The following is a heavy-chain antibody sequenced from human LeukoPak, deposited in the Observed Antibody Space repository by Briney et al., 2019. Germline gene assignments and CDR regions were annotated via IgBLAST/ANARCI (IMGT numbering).Heavy chain of an antibody. CDR1: GFTFSSYS. D-gene: IGHD5-24*01. J-gene: IGHJ4*02. V-gene: IGHV3-21*01. CDR2: ISSSSSYI. Sequence: GGSLRLSCAASGFTFSSYSINWVRQAPGKGLEWVSCISSSSSYIYYADSMKGRFTISRDNARNSLYLQMNSLRAEDTAVYYCARDGERMATILRSKGMYYFDYWGQGTLVTVSS. CDR3: ARDGERMATILRSKGMYYFDY.